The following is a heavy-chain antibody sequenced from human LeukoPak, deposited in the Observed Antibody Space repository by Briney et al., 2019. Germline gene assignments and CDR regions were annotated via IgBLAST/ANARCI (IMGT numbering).Heavy chain of an antibody. CDR2: MNPNSGNT. Sequence: ASVKVSCKASGYTSTSYDINWVRQATGQGLEWMGWMNPNSGNTGYAQKFQGRVTMTRNTSISTAYMELSSLRSEDTAVYYCARRGSIAVAVLGYWGQGTLVTVSS. V-gene: IGHV1-8*01. D-gene: IGHD6-19*01. CDR1: GYTSTSYD. CDR3: ARRGSIAVAVLGY. J-gene: IGHJ4*02.